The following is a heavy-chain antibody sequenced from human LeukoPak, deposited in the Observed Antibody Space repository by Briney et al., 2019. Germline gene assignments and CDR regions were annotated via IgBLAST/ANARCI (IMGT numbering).Heavy chain of an antibody. CDR2: LSSGSKYI. Sequence: GGSLRLSCAASGFTFSGGTMNWFRQAPGKGLEWVSSLSSGSKYIYYADSVKGRFTISRDNAKSSLYLQMNSLRADDTAVYYCARGGTAATGIGSWGQGTLVTVSS. CDR1: GFTFSGGT. CDR3: ARGGTAATGIGS. V-gene: IGHV3-21*01. J-gene: IGHJ5*02. D-gene: IGHD6-13*01.